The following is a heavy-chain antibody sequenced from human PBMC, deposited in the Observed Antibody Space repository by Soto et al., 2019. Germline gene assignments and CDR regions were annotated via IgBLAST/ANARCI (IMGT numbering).Heavy chain of an antibody. CDR3: ARAWGDGYNPDHGGFDY. CDR2: IYYSGST. D-gene: IGHD5-12*01. J-gene: IGHJ4*02. CDR1: GGSISSYY. V-gene: IGHV4-59*01. Sequence: SETLSLTCTVSGGSISSYYWSWIRQPPGKGLEWIGYIYYSGSTNYNPSLKSRVTISVDTSKNQFSLKLSSVTAADTAVYYCARAWGDGYNPDHGGFDYWGQGTLVTVSS.